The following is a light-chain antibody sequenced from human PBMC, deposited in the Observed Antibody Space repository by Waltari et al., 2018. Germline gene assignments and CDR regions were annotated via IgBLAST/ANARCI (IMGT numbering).Light chain of an antibody. J-gene: IGKJ4*01. CDR2: AAS. CDR3: QQLSSYPLT. CDR1: QGIGSY. V-gene: IGKV1-9*01. Sequence: DIQLTQSPSFLSASVGDRVTITCRASQGIGSYLAWYQHTLGKAPKLLIYAASTLPSGVPSRFSGSGSGTEFTLTISSLQPEDFATYFCQQLSSYPLTFGGGTKIEIK.